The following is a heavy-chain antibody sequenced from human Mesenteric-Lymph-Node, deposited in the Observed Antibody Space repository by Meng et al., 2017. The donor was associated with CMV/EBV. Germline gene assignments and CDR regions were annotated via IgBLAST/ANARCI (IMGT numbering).Heavy chain of an antibody. J-gene: IGHJ6*02. V-gene: IGHV4-39*07. CDR2: IYYSGRT. Sequence: SETLSLTCSVSGDSISSSSLYWGWIRQPPGKGLEWIGIIYYSGRTYYDPSLKSRVTISVDTSKNQFSLKLSSVTAADTAVYYCARLRITVVRGRGYYYHGMDVWGQGTTVTVSS. CDR1: GDSISSSSLY. D-gene: IGHD3-10*01. CDR3: ARLRITVVRGRGYYYHGMDV.